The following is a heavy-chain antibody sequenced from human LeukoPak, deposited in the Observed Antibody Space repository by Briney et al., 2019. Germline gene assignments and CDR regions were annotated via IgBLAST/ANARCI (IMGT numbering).Heavy chain of an antibody. V-gene: IGHV4-30-2*01. D-gene: IGHD2-15*01. CDR1: GGSISSGGYC. CDR3: ARYCSGGSCLGGMDV. Sequence: SETLSLTCAVSGGSISSGGYCWSWLRQPPGRGLEWIGYIYHSGSTYYNPSLKSRVTISVDRSKNQFSLKLSSVTAADTAVYYCARYCSGGSCLGGMDVWGQGTTVTVSS. CDR2: IYHSGST. J-gene: IGHJ6*02.